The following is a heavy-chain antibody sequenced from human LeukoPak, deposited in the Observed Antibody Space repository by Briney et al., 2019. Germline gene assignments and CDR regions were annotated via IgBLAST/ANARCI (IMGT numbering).Heavy chain of an antibody. CDR2: ISWNSGSI. CDR3: AKDISGYYYDSSGYPDY. J-gene: IGHJ4*02. D-gene: IGHD3-22*01. V-gene: IGHV3-9*01. CDR1: GFTFSSYA. Sequence: GGSLRLSCAASGFTFSSYAMSWVRQAPGKGLEWVSGISWNSGSIGYADSVKGRFTISRDNAKNSLYLQMNSLRAEDTALYYCAKDISGYYYDSSGYPDYWGQGTLVTVSS.